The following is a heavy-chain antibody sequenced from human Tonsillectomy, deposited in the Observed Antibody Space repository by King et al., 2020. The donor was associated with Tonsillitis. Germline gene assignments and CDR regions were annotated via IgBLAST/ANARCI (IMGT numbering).Heavy chain of an antibody. Sequence: QLVQYGAEVKKPGASVKVSCKASGYTFTGYYMHWVRQAPGQGLEWMGWINPNSGGTNYAQKFQGRVTITRDTSISTAYMELSRLRSDDTAVYYCARVPPRAYGSGSYWGNWFDPWGQGTLVTVSS. J-gene: IGHJ5*02. V-gene: IGHV1-2*02. CDR2: INPNSGGT. CDR3: ARVPPRAYGSGSYWGNWFDP. CDR1: GYTFTGYY. D-gene: IGHD3-10*01.